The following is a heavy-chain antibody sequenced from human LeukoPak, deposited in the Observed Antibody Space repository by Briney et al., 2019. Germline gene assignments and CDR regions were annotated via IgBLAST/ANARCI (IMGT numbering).Heavy chain of an antibody. CDR2: INPKSGGT. Sequence: ASLKVSCKASGYTFTGYYMHWGRQGPGQGLGWVGWINPKSGGTNYAQKFQGRVTMTRDTSMSTAYMELSRLRSDDTAVYYCRTDRYGDYGDFIDYWGQGTLVTVSS. D-gene: IGHD4-17*01. CDR3: RTDRYGDYGDFIDY. CDR1: GYTFTGYY. V-gene: IGHV1-2*02. J-gene: IGHJ4*02.